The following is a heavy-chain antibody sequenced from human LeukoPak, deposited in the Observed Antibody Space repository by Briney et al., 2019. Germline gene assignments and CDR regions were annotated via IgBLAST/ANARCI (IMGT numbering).Heavy chain of an antibody. Sequence: PSETLSLTCTVSGGSISNYYWSWIRLPPGKGLEWIGYIYYSGSTKYNPSLKSRVTISVDTSKNQFSLKLSSVTAADTAVYYCARLLGITPTSSSTSPLIGGWFDPWGQGTLVTVSS. V-gene: IGHV4-59*01. CDR1: GGSISNYY. CDR3: ARLLGITPTSSSTSPLIGGWFDP. J-gene: IGHJ5*02. CDR2: IYYSGST. D-gene: IGHD2-2*01.